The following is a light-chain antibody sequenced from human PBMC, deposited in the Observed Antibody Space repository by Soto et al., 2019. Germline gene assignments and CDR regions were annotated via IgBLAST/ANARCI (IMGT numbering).Light chain of an antibody. V-gene: IGKV1-33*01. CDR2: DSS. CDR1: QDISNY. Sequence: DIQMTLSPSSLSASVGDRVTLTCQARQDISNYLNWYQQKPGQAPKLLIYDSSALETVVPSRFSGTGTATDFTLTISSLQPGHFAPDYCQHSNSFSKTFAQETKV. CDR3: QHSNSFSKT. J-gene: IGKJ1*01.